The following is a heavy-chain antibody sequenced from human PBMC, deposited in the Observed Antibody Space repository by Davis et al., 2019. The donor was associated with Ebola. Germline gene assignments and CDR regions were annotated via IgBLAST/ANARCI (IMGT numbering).Heavy chain of an antibody. D-gene: IGHD3-16*02. CDR1: GGTFSSYA. V-gene: IGHV1-8*02. Sequence: AASVKVSCKASGGTFSSYAISWVRQAPGQGLEWMGWMNPNSGNTGYAQKFQGRVTMTRNTSISTAYMELSSLRSEDTAVYYCARGVYDYIWGSYRPYSKYYFDYWGQGTLVTVSS. CDR3: ARGVYDYIWGSYRPYSKYYFDY. CDR2: MNPNSGNT. J-gene: IGHJ4*02.